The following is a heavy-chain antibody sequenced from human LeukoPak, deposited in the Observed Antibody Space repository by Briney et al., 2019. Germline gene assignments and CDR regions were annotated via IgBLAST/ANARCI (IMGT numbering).Heavy chain of an antibody. V-gene: IGHV4-59*01. D-gene: IGHD4-17*01. J-gene: IGHJ4*02. Sequence: SETLSLTCTVPGGSISSYYCCWIRQPPGKGLAWIGYIYYSGSTNYNRSLMSRVTISVDTSKNQFSLKLSSVTAADTAVYYCARDTVTPGYFDYWGQGTLVTVSS. CDR2: IYYSGST. CDR1: GGSISSYY. CDR3: ARDTVTPGYFDY.